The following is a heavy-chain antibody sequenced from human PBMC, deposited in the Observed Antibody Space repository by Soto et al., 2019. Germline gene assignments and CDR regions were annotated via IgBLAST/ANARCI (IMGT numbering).Heavy chain of an antibody. D-gene: IGHD6-13*01. J-gene: IGHJ3*02. CDR1: GFTFSSYG. Sequence: GGSLRLSCAASGFTFSSYGMHWVRQAPGKGLEWVAVIWYDGSNKYYADSVKGRFTISRDNSKNTLYLQMNSLRAEDTAVYYCARVDVIAAAGINGAFDIWGQGTMVTVSS. V-gene: IGHV3-33*01. CDR2: IWYDGSNK. CDR3: ARVDVIAAAGINGAFDI.